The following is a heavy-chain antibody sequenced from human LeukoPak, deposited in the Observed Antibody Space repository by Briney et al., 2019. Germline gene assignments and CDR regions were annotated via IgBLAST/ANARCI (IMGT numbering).Heavy chain of an antibody. J-gene: IGHJ4*02. CDR3: AMDSGEGY. V-gene: IGHV3-30*04. CDR1: GFTFSSYA. Sequence: GGSLRLPCAASGFTFSSYAMHWVRQAPGKGLEWVAVISYDGSNKYYADSVKGRFTISRDNSKNTLYLQMNSLRAEDTAVYHCAMDSGEGYWGQGTLVTVSS. CDR2: ISYDGSNK. D-gene: IGHD6-19*01.